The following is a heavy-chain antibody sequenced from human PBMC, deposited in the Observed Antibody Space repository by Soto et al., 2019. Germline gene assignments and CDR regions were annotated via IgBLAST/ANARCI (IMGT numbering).Heavy chain of an antibody. J-gene: IGHJ3*02. V-gene: IGHV5-51*01. D-gene: IGHD2-2*01. CDR3: ARPAGDGTSRNPQALDI. CDR2: IYPGDSDT. CDR1: GDSFTSDW. Sequence: PGGSVKISCSGSGDSFTSDWIGWVRQMPWKGLEWMGIIYPGDSDTRYSPSLQGQVTISVDKSISTAYLQWSSLKASDTAMYYCARPAGDGTSRNPQALDIWGQGTMVTVSS.